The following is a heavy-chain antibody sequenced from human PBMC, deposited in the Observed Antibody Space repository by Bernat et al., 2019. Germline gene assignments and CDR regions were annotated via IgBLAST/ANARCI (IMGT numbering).Heavy chain of an antibody. D-gene: IGHD2-15*01. Sequence: QVHLVESGGGVVQPGRSLRLSCAASGFTFSYHGMHWVRQVPGKGLEWVALIWFDGSKIYYRDSVKGRFTISRDNSNNTLYLQMSSLRAEDTAVYYCARMMRVEKNNYLDYWGQGTLVTVAS. CDR2: IWFDGSKI. V-gene: IGHV3-33*01. J-gene: IGHJ4*01. CDR1: GFTFSYHG. CDR3: ARMMRVEKNNYLDY.